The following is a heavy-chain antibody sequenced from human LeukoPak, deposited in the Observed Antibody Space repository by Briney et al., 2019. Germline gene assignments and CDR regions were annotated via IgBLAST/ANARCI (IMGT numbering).Heavy chain of an antibody. CDR2: IYTSGST. CDR1: GGSISGYY. Sequence: SETLSLTCTVSGGSISGYYWSWIRQPAGKGLEWIGRIYTSGSTNYNPSLKSRVTISVDKSTNQFSLKLSSVTAADTAVYYCARGVYCSGDNCYYCYYYMDVWGKGTTVTVSS. J-gene: IGHJ6*03. CDR3: ARGVYCSGDNCYYCYYYMDV. V-gene: IGHV4-4*07. D-gene: IGHD2-15*01.